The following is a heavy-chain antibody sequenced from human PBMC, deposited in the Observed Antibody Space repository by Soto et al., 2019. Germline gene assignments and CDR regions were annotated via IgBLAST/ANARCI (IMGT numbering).Heavy chain of an antibody. CDR1: GGSISSSSYY. CDR2: IYYSGST. CDR3: ARPTGIHYDILTGYYIGWFDP. D-gene: IGHD3-9*01. J-gene: IGHJ5*02. V-gene: IGHV4-39*01. Sequence: PSETLSLTGTVSGGSISSSSYYWGWIRQPPGEGLEWIGSIYYSGSTYYNPSLKSRVTISVDTSKNQFSLKLSSVTAADTAVYYCARPTGIHYDILTGYYIGWFDPWGQGTLVTVSS.